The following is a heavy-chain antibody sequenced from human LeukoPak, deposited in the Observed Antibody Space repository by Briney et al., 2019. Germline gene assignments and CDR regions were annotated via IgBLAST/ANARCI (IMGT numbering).Heavy chain of an antibody. CDR2: ISASGGVT. CDR1: GFTFSSYA. V-gene: IGHV3-23*01. Sequence: PGGSLRLSCAASGFTFSSYAMSWVRQAPGTGLEWVSGISASGGVTYYADSVKGRFTISRDNSKNTLYLQMNSLRAEDTAVYYCARFRGFGEPRMDVWGQGTTVTVSS. D-gene: IGHD3-10*01. J-gene: IGHJ6*02. CDR3: ARFRGFGEPRMDV.